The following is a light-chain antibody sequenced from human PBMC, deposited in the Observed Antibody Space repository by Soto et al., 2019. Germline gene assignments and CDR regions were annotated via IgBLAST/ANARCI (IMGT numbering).Light chain of an antibody. CDR2: NES. CDR1: QGISNY. V-gene: IGKV1-27*01. Sequence: DIQMTHSPSSLSASVGDRVTITCRASQGISNYLAWYQQKPGKVPKFLIYNESTLQSGVPSRLSGSGSGTDFTLTISSLQPEDVATYYCQKYNTAPWTFGQGTKVEIK. CDR3: QKYNTAPWT. J-gene: IGKJ1*01.